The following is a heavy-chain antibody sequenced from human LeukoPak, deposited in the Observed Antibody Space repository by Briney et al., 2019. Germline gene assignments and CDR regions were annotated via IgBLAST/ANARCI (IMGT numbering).Heavy chain of an antibody. CDR3: ARDLGGHDFWSGYYTGEYYFDY. J-gene: IGHJ4*02. V-gene: IGHV4-4*07. CDR1: GGSISSYY. Sequence: SETLSLTCTVSGGSISSYYWSWIRQPAGKGLEWIGRIYTSGSTNYNPSLKSRVTMSVDTSKNQFSLKLSSVTAADTAVYYCARDLGGHDFWSGYYTGEYYFDYWGQGTLVTVSS. D-gene: IGHD3-3*01. CDR2: IYTSGST.